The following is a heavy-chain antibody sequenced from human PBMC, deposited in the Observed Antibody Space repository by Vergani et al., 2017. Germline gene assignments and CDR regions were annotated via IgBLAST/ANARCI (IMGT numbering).Heavy chain of an antibody. Sequence: QVQLVQSGAEVKKPGSSGKVSCKASGGPFSNYAISWVRQAPGQGLEWMGGVIPIFGTENYAQKFQGRGTITADESTSAAYMELSRLRSEDTAVYYCARCGYRYGYILLYYYMDVWGKGTTVTVSS. CDR3: ARCGYRYGYILLYYYMDV. D-gene: IGHD5-18*01. J-gene: IGHJ6*03. V-gene: IGHV1-69*01. CDR2: VIPIFGTE. CDR1: GGPFSNYA.